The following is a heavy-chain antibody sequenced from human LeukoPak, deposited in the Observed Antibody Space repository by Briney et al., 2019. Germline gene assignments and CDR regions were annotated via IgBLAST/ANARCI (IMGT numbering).Heavy chain of an antibody. CDR2: ISSSSSTI. D-gene: IGHD3-3*01. CDR3: ARDSITIFGVVMN. J-gene: IGHJ4*02. CDR1: GFIFSSYS. Sequence: GGSLRLSCAVSGFIFSSYSMNWVRQAPGKGLEWVSYISSSSSTIYYADSVKGRFTISRDNAKNSLYLQMNSLRAEDTAVYYCARDSITIFGVVMNWGQGTLVTVSS. V-gene: IGHV3-48*01.